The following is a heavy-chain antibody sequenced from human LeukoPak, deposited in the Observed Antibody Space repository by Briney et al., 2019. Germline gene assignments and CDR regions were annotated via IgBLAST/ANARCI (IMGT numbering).Heavy chain of an antibody. Sequence: PSETLSLTCSVSGFSIGSGKYWGWIRQPPGKGLEWIGYIYYSGSTNYNPSLKSRVTISVDTSKNQFSLKLSSVTAADTAVYYCASSVRGYSYGYLDAHDAFDIWGQETMVTVSS. CDR1: GFSIGSGKY. CDR2: IYYSGST. J-gene: IGHJ3*02. D-gene: IGHD5-18*01. CDR3: ASSVRGYSYGYLDAHDAFDI. V-gene: IGHV4-61*05.